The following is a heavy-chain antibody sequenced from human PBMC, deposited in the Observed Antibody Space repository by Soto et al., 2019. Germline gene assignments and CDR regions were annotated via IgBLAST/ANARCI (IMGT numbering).Heavy chain of an antibody. D-gene: IGHD2-15*01. J-gene: IGHJ6*02. Sequence: GGSLRLSYAASGFTFSSYAMSWVRQAPGKGLEWVSAISGSGGSTYYADSVKGRFTISRDNSKNTLYLQMNSLRAEDTAVYYCAKDKVVVAEHYYYYGMDVWGQGTTVTVSS. CDR3: AKDKVVVAEHYYYYGMDV. CDR1: GFTFSSYA. CDR2: ISGSGGST. V-gene: IGHV3-23*01.